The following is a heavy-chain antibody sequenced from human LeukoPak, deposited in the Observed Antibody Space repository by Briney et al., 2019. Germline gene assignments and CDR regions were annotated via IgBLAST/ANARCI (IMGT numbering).Heavy chain of an antibody. CDR3: AKEGCSGGSCYSYYYYMDV. D-gene: IGHD2-15*01. CDR2: VSGSGGNT. CDR1: GFTFSHSA. Sequence: GGSLRLSCAASGFTFSHSAMSWVRQAPGKGLEWVSAVSGSGGNTYYADSVKGRFTISRDNSKNTLYLQMNSLRAEDTAVYYCAKEGCSGGSCYSYYYYMDVWGKGTTVTVSS. V-gene: IGHV3-23*01. J-gene: IGHJ6*03.